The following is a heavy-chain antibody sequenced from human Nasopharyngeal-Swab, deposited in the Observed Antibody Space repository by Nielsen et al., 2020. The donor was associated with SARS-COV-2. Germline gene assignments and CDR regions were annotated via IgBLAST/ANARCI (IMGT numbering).Heavy chain of an antibody. V-gene: IGHV1-2*06. CDR3: ARALSARTTFNCLGP. Sequence: WVRQAPGQGLEWMGRINPNSGGTNYAQKFQGRVTMTRDTSISTVYIEVTSPTSDDTAVYYCARALSARTTFNCLGPWGQGTLVTVSS. CDR2: INPNSGGT. D-gene: IGHD4-17*01. J-gene: IGHJ5*02.